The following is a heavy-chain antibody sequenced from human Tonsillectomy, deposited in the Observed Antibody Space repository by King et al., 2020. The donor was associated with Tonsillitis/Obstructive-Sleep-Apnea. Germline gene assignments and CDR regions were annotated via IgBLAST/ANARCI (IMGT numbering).Heavy chain of an antibody. J-gene: IGHJ6*02. CDR3: AKTGDYGGGTYRPTGYYGLDV. Sequence: VQLVQSGAEVKKPGESLKISCTGSGYSFNTYWINWVRQMPGKGLEWMGRIDPSDSYINYSPSFQGDVIISADKSISTAYLQWNGLKASDTAMYYCAKTGDYGGGTYRPTGYYGLDVWGQGTTVTVSS. CDR1: GYSFNTYW. V-gene: IGHV5-10-1*03. D-gene: IGHD3-16*02. CDR2: IDPSDSYI.